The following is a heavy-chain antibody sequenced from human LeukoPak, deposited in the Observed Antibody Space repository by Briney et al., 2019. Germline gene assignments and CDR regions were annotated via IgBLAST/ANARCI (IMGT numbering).Heavy chain of an antibody. CDR1: GFTFSSYR. Sequence: GGSLRLSCAASGFTFSSYRMTWVRQAPGKGLEWVSYISSSSDTIYYADSVKGRFTISRDNSKNTLYLQMNSLRAEDTAVYYCARVRFGGSYRGSLDYWGQGTLVTVSS. V-gene: IGHV3-48*01. CDR2: ISSSSDTI. D-gene: IGHD1-26*01. CDR3: ARVRFGGSYRGSLDY. J-gene: IGHJ4*02.